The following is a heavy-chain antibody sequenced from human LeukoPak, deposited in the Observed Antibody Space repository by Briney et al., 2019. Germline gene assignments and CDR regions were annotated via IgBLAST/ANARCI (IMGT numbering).Heavy chain of an antibody. D-gene: IGHD1-26*01. V-gene: IGHV3-23*01. CDR2: ISGSGGST. CDR3: ASYLTSIPSGMDV. CDR1: GFTFSSYA. Sequence: GGSLRLSCAASGFTFSSYAMSWVRQAPGKGLEWVSTISGSGGSTDYADSVKGRFTLSRDNSKNTLFLQVNSLRADDTAVYYCASYLTSIPSGMDVWGQGTTVTVSS. J-gene: IGHJ6*02.